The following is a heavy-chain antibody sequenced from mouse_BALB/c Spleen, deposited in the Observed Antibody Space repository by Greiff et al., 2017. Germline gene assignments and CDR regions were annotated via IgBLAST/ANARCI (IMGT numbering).Heavy chain of an antibody. Sequence: QVQLQQSGAELVRPGTSVKVSCKASGYAFTNYLIEWVKQRPGQGLEWIGVINPGSGGTNYNEKFKGKATLTADKSSSPAYMQLSSLTSDDSAVYFCARRTGLYAMDYWGQGTSVTVSS. CDR3: ARRTGLYAMDY. J-gene: IGHJ4*01. V-gene: IGHV1-54*01. CDR2: INPGSGGT. D-gene: IGHD4-1*01. CDR1: GYAFTNYL.